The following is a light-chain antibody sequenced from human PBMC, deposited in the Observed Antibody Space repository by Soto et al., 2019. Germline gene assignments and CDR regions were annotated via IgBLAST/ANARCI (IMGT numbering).Light chain of an antibody. J-gene: IGLJ1*01. CDR1: SSDVGSYNL. V-gene: IGLV2-23*02. Sequence: QSVLTQSASVSGSPGQSINISCTGTSSDVGSYNLVSWYQQHPGKAPKLMIYEVSKRPSGVSNRFSGSKSGNTASLTISGLQAEDEAEYYCCSYAGSSTSPYVFGTGTKLTVL. CDR2: EVS. CDR3: CSYAGSSTSPYV.